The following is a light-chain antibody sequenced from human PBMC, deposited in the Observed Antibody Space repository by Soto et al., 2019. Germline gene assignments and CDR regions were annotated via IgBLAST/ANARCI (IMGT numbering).Light chain of an antibody. V-gene: IGKV1-39*01. CDR1: QSIATS. CDR3: QQSYNVPRT. Sequence: DVRMTQSPSSLSASVGDTVTITCRASQSIATSLNWFQQKPGKAHALVIFGASALHNGVPSRFSASGSGTDFSLSITNLQHEDFATYYCQQSYNVPRTFGQGTKVDFK. J-gene: IGKJ1*01. CDR2: GAS.